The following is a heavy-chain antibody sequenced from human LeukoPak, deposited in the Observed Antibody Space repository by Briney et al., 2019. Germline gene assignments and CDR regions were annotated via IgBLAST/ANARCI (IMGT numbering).Heavy chain of an antibody. V-gene: IGHV4-61*02. CDR2: ISTSGIT. CDR1: GGSINTGTYY. CDR3: ARGRRDYVWGSYRLPFDY. Sequence: PSETPSLTCTVSGGSINTGTYYWNWIRQPAGKGLEWLGRISTSGITHYNPSLTSRVTISLDTTNNQFSLNLISVTAADTAVYYCARGRRDYVWGSYRLPFDYWGQGTLVTVSS. J-gene: IGHJ4*02. D-gene: IGHD3-16*02.